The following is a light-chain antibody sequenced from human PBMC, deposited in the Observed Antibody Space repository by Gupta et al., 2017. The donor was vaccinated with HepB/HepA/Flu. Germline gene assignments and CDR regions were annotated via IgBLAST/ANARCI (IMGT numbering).Light chain of an antibody. V-gene: IGKV4-1*01. CDR1: QSVLHSSNNKNH. Sequence: DIVMTQSPDSLAVSLGERATINCKSSQSVLHSSNNKNHLSWYQKKSGLPPKLLIYWASNRQSGVTDRFSGRGGEKDFTLTSSRRQDEGGEVYYMQQVYSTQTFGQGTKVEI. J-gene: IGKJ1*01. CDR3: QQVYSTQT. CDR2: WAS.